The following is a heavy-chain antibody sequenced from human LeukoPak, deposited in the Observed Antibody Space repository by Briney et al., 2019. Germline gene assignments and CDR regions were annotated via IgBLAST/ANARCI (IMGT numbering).Heavy chain of an antibody. CDR2: IYYSGST. V-gene: IGHV4-59*01. Sequence: SETLSLTCTVSGGPITRSYWSWLRQPPGGGLEYIGYIYYSGSTNYNPSLKSRVTISVDTSKHQFSLKLTSVTAADTAVYYCATAGPISGRHNYFDSWGQGTLVTVSS. D-gene: IGHD3-10*01. CDR3: ATAGPISGRHNYFDS. CDR1: GGPITRSY. J-gene: IGHJ4*02.